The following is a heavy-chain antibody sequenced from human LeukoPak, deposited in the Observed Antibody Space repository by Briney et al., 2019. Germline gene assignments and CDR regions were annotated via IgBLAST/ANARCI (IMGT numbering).Heavy chain of an antibody. CDR3: ARDLGAYYDSSDNWFDP. CDR1: GFTFSSYG. Sequence: GGSLRLSCAASGFTFSSYGMHWVRQAPGKGLVWVSRINTDGSSTSYADSVKGRFTISRDNAKNTLYLQMNSLRAEDTALYYCARDLGAYYDSSDNWFDPWGQGTLVTVSS. J-gene: IGHJ5*02. CDR2: INTDGSST. D-gene: IGHD3-22*01. V-gene: IGHV3-74*01.